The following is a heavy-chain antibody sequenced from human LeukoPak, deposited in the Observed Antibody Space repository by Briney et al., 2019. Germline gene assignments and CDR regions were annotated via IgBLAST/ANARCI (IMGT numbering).Heavy chain of an antibody. CDR2: ISSSGSTM. V-gene: IGHV3-11*01. CDR3: ARDPGEWELLGVFDY. Sequence: GGSLRLSCAASGFTFSDYYMSWIRQAPGKGLEWVSYISSSGSTMYYADSVKGRFTISRDNAKNSLYLQMNSLRAEDTAVYYCARDPGEWELLGVFDYWGQGTLVTVSS. J-gene: IGHJ4*02. D-gene: IGHD1-26*01. CDR1: GFTFSDYY.